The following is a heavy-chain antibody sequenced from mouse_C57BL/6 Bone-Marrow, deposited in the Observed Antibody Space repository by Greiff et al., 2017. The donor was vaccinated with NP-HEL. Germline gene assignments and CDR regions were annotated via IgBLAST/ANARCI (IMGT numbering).Heavy chain of an antibody. D-gene: IGHD1-1*01. CDR3: ASHGIPYYAMDY. V-gene: IGHV5-12*01. CDR2: ISNGGGST. Sequence: EVKLVESGGGLVQPGGSLKLSCAASGFTFSDYYMYWVRQTPEKRLEWVAYISNGGGSTYYPDTVKGRFTISRDNAKNTLYLQMSRLKSEDTAMYYCASHGIPYYAMDYWGQGTSVTVSS. J-gene: IGHJ4*01. CDR1: GFTFSDYY.